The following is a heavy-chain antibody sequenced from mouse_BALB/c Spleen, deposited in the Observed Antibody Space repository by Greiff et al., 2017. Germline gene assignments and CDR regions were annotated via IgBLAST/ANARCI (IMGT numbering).Heavy chain of an antibody. D-gene: IGHD1-1*02. Sequence: QVQLQQSGAELVKPGASVKLSCKASGYTFTSYWMHWVKQRPGQGLEWIGEINPSNGRTNYNEKFKNKPTLTVDKSSSTAYMQLSSLTSEDSAVYYCARGGYGDFDYWGQGTTLTVSS. CDR3: ARGGYGDFDY. V-gene: IGHV1S81*02. CDR1: GYTFTSYW. J-gene: IGHJ2*01. CDR2: INPSNGRT.